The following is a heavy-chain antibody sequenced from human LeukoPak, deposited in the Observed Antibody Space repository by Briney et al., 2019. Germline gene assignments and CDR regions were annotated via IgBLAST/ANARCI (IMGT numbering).Heavy chain of an antibody. D-gene: IGHD1-26*01. CDR1: GGSISSGGYY. CDR2: IYYSGST. Sequence: PSQTLSLTCTVSGGSISSGGYYWRWIRQHPGKGLEWIGYIYYSGSTYYNPSLKSRVTISVDTSKNQFSLELSSVTAADTAVYYCAREFPDGATSAFDIWGQGTMVTVSS. CDR3: AREFPDGATSAFDI. V-gene: IGHV4-31*03. J-gene: IGHJ3*02.